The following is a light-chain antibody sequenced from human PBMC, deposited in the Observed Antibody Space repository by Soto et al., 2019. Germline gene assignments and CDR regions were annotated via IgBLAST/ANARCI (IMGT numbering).Light chain of an antibody. Sequence: QSVLTQPASVSGSPGQSITTSCTGSSSDVGGYGYVSWYQQHPGKAPKLIIYEVTKRPSGVSRRFSGSKSVNTASLTISGLQADDEAAYYCTSYTNTSLLRTVFGTGTKVTVL. CDR1: SSDVGGYGY. J-gene: IGLJ1*01. CDR2: EVT. V-gene: IGLV2-14*01. CDR3: TSYTNTSLLRTV.